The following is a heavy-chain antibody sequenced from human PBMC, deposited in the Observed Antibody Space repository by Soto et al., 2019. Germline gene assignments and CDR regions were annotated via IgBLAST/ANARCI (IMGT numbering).Heavy chain of an antibody. D-gene: IGHD3-10*01. CDR2: ISAYNGNT. V-gene: IGHV1-18*01. CDR3: ARDRVVVMVRGFTTYYGMDV. Sequence: GASVKVSCKASGYTFTSYGISWVRQAPGQGLEWMGWISAYNGNTNYAQKLQGRVTMTTDTSTSTAYMELRSLRSDDTAVYYCARDRVVVMVRGFTTYYGMDVWGQGTTVTVSS. CDR1: GYTFTSYG. J-gene: IGHJ6*02.